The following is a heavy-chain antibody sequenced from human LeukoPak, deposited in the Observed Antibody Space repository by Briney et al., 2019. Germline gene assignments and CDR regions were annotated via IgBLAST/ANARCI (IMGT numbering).Heavy chain of an antibody. CDR1: GFTFSSYS. V-gene: IGHV3-21*01. CDR3: ARDPGEVTAMGDAFDI. Sequence: GGSLRLSCAASGFTFSSYSMNWVRQAPGKGLEWVSSISSSSNYIYYADSVKGRFTISRDNAKNTLYLQMNSLRTEDTAVYYCARDPGEVTAMGDAFDIWGQGTMVTVSS. CDR2: ISSSSNYI. D-gene: IGHD2-21*02. J-gene: IGHJ3*02.